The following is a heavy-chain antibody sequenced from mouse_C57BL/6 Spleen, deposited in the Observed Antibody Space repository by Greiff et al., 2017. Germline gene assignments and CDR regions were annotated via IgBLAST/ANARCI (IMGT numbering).Heavy chain of an antibody. V-gene: IGHV1-81*01. CDR2: IYPRSGNT. CDR1: GYTFTSYG. J-gene: IGHJ4*01. CDR3: ARGTAMDY. Sequence: QVQLQQSGAELARPGASVKLSCKASGYTFTSYGISWVKQRTGPGLEWIGDIYPRSGNTSYNEKFKGKATLTVDKSTSTAYMELRSLTSEDSAVYVCARGTAMDYWGQGTSVTVSS.